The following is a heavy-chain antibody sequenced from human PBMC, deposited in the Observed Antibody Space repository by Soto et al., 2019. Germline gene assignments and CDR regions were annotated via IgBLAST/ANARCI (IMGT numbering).Heavy chain of an antibody. CDR3: ARGGGYDSLDS. Sequence: QVLLVQSGTEVKKPWASVKVSCKASGYTFTNFGIGWVRQAPGQGLEYMGWISTNNGNTNYAQKLQGRVTMTTDKSTSTDYRELRSLRSDDTAVYYCARGGGYDSLDSWGQGTLVTVSS. CDR1: GYTFTNFG. CDR2: ISTNNGNT. J-gene: IGHJ4*02. D-gene: IGHD5-12*01. V-gene: IGHV1-18*01.